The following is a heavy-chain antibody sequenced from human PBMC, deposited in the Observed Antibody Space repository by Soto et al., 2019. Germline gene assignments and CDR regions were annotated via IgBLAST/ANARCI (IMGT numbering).Heavy chain of an antibody. Sequence: ASVKVSCKASGYTFTSYDINWVRHATGQGLEWMGWMNPNSGNTGYAQKFQGRVTMTRNTSISTAYMELSSLRSEDTAVYYCARGVVAATRYYYYYMDVWGKGTTVTVSS. J-gene: IGHJ6*03. CDR3: ARGVVAATRYYYYYMDV. V-gene: IGHV1-8*01. D-gene: IGHD2-15*01. CDR2: MNPNSGNT. CDR1: GYTFTSYD.